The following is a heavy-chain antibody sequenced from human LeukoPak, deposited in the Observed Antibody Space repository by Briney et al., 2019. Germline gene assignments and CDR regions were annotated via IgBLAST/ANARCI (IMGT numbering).Heavy chain of an antibody. D-gene: IGHD3-22*01. Sequence: PRASVKVSCKASGGTFSSYAISWVRQAPGQGLEWMGGIISIFGTANYAQKFQGRVTITADESTSTAYMELSSLRSEDTAVYYCVGYYDSSGYFAWFDPWGQGTLVIVSS. J-gene: IGHJ5*02. CDR1: GGTFSSYA. CDR3: VGYYDSSGYFAWFDP. V-gene: IGHV1-69*13. CDR2: IISIFGTA.